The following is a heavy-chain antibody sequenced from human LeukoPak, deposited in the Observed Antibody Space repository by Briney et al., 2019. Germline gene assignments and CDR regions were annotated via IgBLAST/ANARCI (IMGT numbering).Heavy chain of an antibody. CDR1: GFTFSIYG. Sequence: GGSLRLSCAASGFTFSIYGMSWVRQAPGRGLEWVSAMSGSGGSTYYADSVKGRFTISRENSKTTLSLKINSPTAEDTAVYYCAKDGYYDSSAYYSVRYFALWGRGTLVTVSS. D-gene: IGHD3-22*01. V-gene: IGHV3-23*01. J-gene: IGHJ2*01. CDR3: AKDGYYDSSAYYSVRYFAL. CDR2: MSGSGGST.